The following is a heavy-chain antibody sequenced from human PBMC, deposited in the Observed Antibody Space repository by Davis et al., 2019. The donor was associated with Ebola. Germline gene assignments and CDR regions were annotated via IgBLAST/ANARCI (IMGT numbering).Heavy chain of an antibody. CDR3: AKNTYGSGSYYTGRYYGMDV. V-gene: IGHV3-30*18. Sequence: GGSLRLSCAASGFTFSSYAMHWVRQAPGKGLEWVAVILYDGSNQYYADSVKGRLTISRDNSGNTLYVEMTSLRAEDTAVYYCAKNTYGSGSYYTGRYYGMDVWGKGTTVTVSS. CDR1: GFTFSSYA. D-gene: IGHD3-10*01. CDR2: ILYDGSNQ. J-gene: IGHJ6*04.